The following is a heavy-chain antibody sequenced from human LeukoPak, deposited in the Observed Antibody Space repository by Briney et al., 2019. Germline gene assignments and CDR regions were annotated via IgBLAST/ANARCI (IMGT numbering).Heavy chain of an antibody. V-gene: IGHV4-39*07. CDR1: GGSISSSSYY. CDR2: IYTSGST. Sequence: PSETLSLTCTVSGGSISSSSYYWGWIRQPPGKGLEWIGRIYTSGSTNYNPSLKSRVTISVDTSKNQFSLKLSSVTAADTAVYYCARLNRDIVVVPAAPDFDYWGQGTLVTVSS. CDR3: ARLNRDIVVVPAAPDFDY. J-gene: IGHJ4*02. D-gene: IGHD2-2*01.